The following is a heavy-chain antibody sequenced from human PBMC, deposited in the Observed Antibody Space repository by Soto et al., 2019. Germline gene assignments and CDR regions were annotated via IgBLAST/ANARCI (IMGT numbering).Heavy chain of an antibody. D-gene: IGHD2-15*01. CDR3: ASGVAREYYFDY. CDR2: IIPIFGTA. V-gene: IGHV1-69*13. CDR1: GYTFTGYY. J-gene: IGHJ4*02. Sequence: SVKVSCKASGYTFTGYYMHWVRQAPGQGLEWMGGIIPIFGTANYAQKFQGRVTITADESTSTAYMELSSLRSEDTAVYYCASGVAREYYFDYWGQGTLVTVSS.